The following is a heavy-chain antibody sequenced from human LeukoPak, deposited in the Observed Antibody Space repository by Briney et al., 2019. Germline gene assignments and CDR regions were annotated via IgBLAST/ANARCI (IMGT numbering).Heavy chain of an antibody. Sequence: PGGSLRLSCAASGFTFSSYAMSWVRQAPGKGLEWVSAISGSGGSTYYADSVKGRFTISRDNSKNTLYLQMNSLRAEDTAVYYCAKTLGYYYDSSGYYTEEQYNWFDPWGQGTLVTVSS. CDR2: ISGSGGST. CDR1: GFTFSSYA. D-gene: IGHD3-22*01. V-gene: IGHV3-23*01. CDR3: AKTLGYYYDSSGYYTEEQYNWFDP. J-gene: IGHJ5*02.